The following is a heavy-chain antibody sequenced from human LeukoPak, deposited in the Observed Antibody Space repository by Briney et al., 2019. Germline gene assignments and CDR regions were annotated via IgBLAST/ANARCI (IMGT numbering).Heavy chain of an antibody. CDR2: MNPNSGNT. D-gene: IGHD3-3*01. CDR1: GYTFTSYD. V-gene: IGHV1-8*01. Sequence: ASVKVSCKASGYTFTSYDINWVRQATGQGLEWMGWMNPNSGNTGYAQKFQGRVTMTRDTSISTAYMELSRLRSDDTAVYYCARDLEWLATVFWGQGTLVTVSS. CDR3: ARDLEWLATVF. J-gene: IGHJ4*02.